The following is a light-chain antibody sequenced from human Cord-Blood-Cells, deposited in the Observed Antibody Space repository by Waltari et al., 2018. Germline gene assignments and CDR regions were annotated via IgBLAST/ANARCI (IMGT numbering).Light chain of an antibody. CDR1: QDISNY. V-gene: IGKV1-33*01. CDR3: QQYDNLPMYT. Sequence: DSQRTQSPSSLSASVGDRVTITCQASQDISNYLNWNQQKPGKAPKLLIYDASNLETGVPSRFSGSGSGTDFTFTISSLQPEDIATYYCQQYDNLPMYTFGQGTKLEIK. CDR2: DAS. J-gene: IGKJ2*01.